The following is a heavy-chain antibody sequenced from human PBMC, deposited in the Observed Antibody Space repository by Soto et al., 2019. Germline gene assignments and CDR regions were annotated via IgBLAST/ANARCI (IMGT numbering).Heavy chain of an antibody. CDR2: ISGNGGST. Sequence: EVQLLESGGGLVQPGGSLRLSCGASGFTFSVYAMTWVRQAPGKGLEWVSAISGNGGSTYYADSVKGRVTISRDNSKSTLHLQMNSLRVEDTAVYYCAKDRTFGPPLVRFDSWGQGTLVTVSS. CDR3: AKDRTFGPPLVRFDS. CDR1: GFTFSVYA. V-gene: IGHV3-23*01. J-gene: IGHJ4*02. D-gene: IGHD6-6*01.